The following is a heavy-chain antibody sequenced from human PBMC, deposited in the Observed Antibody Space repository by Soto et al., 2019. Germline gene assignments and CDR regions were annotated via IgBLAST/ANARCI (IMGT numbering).Heavy chain of an antibody. CDR3: VRHRGLEPVY. D-gene: IGHD3-10*01. J-gene: IGHJ4*02. CDR2: LFYGGTI. Sequence: QLQLQESGPGLVKPSETLSLTCAVSGGSITGYYWTWIRQPPGKGLEWVGSLFYGGTIDYNASLKSRLTISVDTSKNQLSLKLRSVTAADTAVYYCVRHRGLEPVYWGQGTLVTASS. CDR1: GGSITGYY. V-gene: IGHV4-39*01.